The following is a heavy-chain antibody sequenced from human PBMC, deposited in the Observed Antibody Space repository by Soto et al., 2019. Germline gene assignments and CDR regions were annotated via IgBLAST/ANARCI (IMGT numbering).Heavy chain of an antibody. V-gene: IGHV3-15*07. D-gene: IGHD3-10*01. Sequence: EVRLVESGGGLVEPGESLRLSCAASGFTFTNAWMNWVRQAPGKGLEWVGRAKSKNDGGTIDYAAPVKGRFTISRDDSTSTLFLQLNSLQTDDTAVYYCTRPPAVGSKWIFDLWGRGTLVTVSS. CDR1: GFTFTNAW. J-gene: IGHJ2*01. CDR3: TRPPAVGSKWIFDL. CDR2: AKSKNDGGTI.